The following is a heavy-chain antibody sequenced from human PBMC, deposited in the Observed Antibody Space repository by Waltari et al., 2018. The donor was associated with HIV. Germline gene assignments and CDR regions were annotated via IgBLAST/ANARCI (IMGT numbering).Heavy chain of an antibody. J-gene: IGHJ5*02. CDR3: AGGLMTTSPT. CDR2: ISSSSSTI. D-gene: IGHD4-17*01. V-gene: IGHV3-48*01. Sequence: EVQLVESGGGLVQPGGSLRLSCAASGFTFSSYSMNWVRKAPGKGLEWVSYISSSSSTIYYADSVKGRFTISRDKAKNSLYLQMNRLRVEDTAVYYCAGGLMTTSPTWGQGTLVTVSS. CDR1: GFTFSSYS.